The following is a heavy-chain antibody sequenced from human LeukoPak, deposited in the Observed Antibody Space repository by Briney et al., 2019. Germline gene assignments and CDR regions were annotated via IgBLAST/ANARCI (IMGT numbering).Heavy chain of an antibody. CDR3: AKTLGYSGYFSP. V-gene: IGHV3-23*01. CDR2: ISGGGVNT. J-gene: IGHJ5*02. D-gene: IGHD3-22*01. CDR1: GFTFNSYA. Sequence: GGSLRLSCAASGFTFNSYAMTWVRQAPGKGLEWVSAISGGGVNTYYADSVKGRFTVSRDNSKNMLYLQMNSLRAEDTAVYYCAKTLGYSGYFSPWGQGTLVTVSS.